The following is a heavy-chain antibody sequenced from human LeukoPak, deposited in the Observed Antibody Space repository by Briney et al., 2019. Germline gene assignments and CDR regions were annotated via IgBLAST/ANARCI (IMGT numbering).Heavy chain of an antibody. Sequence: ASVKVSCKASGYTFTGYYMHWVRQAPGQGLEWMGRINPNSGGTNYAQKFQGRVTMTRDTSISTAYMEMSRLRSDDTAVCYCARYYDSSGYYYSGGGTDYWGQGTLVTVSS. D-gene: IGHD3-22*01. CDR1: GYTFTGYY. CDR2: INPNSGGT. J-gene: IGHJ4*02. CDR3: ARYYDSSGYYYSGGGTDY. V-gene: IGHV1-2*06.